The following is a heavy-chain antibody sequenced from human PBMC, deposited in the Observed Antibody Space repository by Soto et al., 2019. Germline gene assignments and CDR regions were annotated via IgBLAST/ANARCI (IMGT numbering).Heavy chain of an antibody. D-gene: IGHD2-21*02. CDR3: ARDPLPHDCATNPNYYHYGMDV. CDR2: IIPIFGTA. V-gene: IGHV1-69*13. CDR1: GGTFRSYA. J-gene: IGHJ6*02. Sequence: ASVKVSCKASGGTFRSYAISWVRQAPGQGLEWMGGIIPIFGTANYAQKFQGRVTITADESTSTAYMELSSRRSEDTAVYYCARDPLPHDCATNPNYYHYGMDVWGQGTTVTVSS.